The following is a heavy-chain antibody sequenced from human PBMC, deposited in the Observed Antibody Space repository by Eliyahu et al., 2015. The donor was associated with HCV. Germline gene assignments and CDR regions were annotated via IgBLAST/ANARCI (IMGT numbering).Heavy chain of an antibody. CDR3: TRGGCSGGACSFGSNDDY. CDR2: IXHDGSNK. J-gene: IGHJ4*02. D-gene: IGHD2-15*01. V-gene: IGHV3-30-3*01. CDR1: XSPSIXF. Sequence: QVQLVESGGGVVQPGGSLXDSPVQPXXSPSIXFICTGSATAPGKGLEWLTVIXHDGSNKYYADSVKGRFTISRDNSKNTVSLQMNSLRSEDTAIYYCTRGGCSGGACSFGSNDDYWGQGTLVTVSS.